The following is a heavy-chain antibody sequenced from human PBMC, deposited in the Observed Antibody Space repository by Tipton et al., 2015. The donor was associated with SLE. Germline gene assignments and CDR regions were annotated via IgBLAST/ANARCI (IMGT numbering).Heavy chain of an antibody. J-gene: IGHJ6*03. V-gene: IGHV3-30-3*01. Sequence: SLRLSCAASGFTFSSYAMHWVRQAPGKGLEWVAVISYDGSNKYYADSVKGRFTISRDNSKNTLLLQMNSLRGEDTAIYYCAKAIFSDIVVIPAAPPHSYYYMDVWGKGTTVTVPS. CDR2: ISYDGSNK. D-gene: IGHD2-2*01. CDR1: GFTFSSYA. CDR3: AKAIFSDIVVIPAAPPHSYYYMDV.